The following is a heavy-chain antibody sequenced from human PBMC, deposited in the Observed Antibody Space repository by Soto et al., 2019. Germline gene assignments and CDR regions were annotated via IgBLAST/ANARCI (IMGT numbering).Heavy chain of an antibody. J-gene: IGHJ6*02. D-gene: IGHD3-3*01. CDR3: ARDSNGSGHYLDPSKYGMDV. Sequence: SETLSLTCTVSAGSISSYYWSWIRQPAGKGLEWIGRIYTSGSTNYNPSLKSRVTMSVDTSKNQFSLKLSSVTAADTAVYYCARDSNGSGHYLDPSKYGMDVWGQGTTVTVSS. CDR2: IYTSGST. CDR1: AGSISSYY. V-gene: IGHV4-4*07.